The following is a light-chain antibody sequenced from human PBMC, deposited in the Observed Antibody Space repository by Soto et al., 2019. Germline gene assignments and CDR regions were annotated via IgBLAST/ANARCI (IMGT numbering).Light chain of an antibody. CDR1: QNVDTNY. CDR2: GAS. Sequence: EIVLTQSPGTLSLSPGERATLSCRASQNVDTNYLAWYQQKPGQAPRIIIFGASGRATCIPDRFSGSGSGTDFPLTLRRLDPEDFAVYYCQQYGSLSWTFGQGTKVEIK. J-gene: IGKJ1*01. CDR3: QQYGSLSWT. V-gene: IGKV3-20*01.